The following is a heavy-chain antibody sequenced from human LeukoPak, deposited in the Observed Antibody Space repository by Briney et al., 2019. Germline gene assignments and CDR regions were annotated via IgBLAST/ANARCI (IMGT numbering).Heavy chain of an antibody. V-gene: IGHV3-7*03. D-gene: IGHD1-26*01. Sequence: GGSLRLSCLGSGFNFRYFWMSWVRQAPGKGLEWVANINHDGRETYYADSVKGRFIISRDNAKDSLYLQMNSLRAEDTAVYYCAKGLYSGSSDAFDIWGQGTMVTVSS. CDR2: INHDGRET. J-gene: IGHJ3*02. CDR1: GFNFRYFW. CDR3: AKGLYSGSSDAFDI.